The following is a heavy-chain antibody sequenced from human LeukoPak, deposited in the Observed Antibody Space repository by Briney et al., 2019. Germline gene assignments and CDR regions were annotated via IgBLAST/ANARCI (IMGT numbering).Heavy chain of an antibody. CDR1: GGSISSYY. V-gene: IGHV4-59*01. Sequence: PSETLSLTCTVSGGSISSYYWSWIRQPPGKGLAWIGYIYYSGSTNYNPSLKSRVTISVDTSKNQFSLKLSSVTAADTAVYYCAHYYDSSGYYPNAFDIWGQGTMVTVSS. D-gene: IGHD3-22*01. CDR2: IYYSGST. CDR3: AHYYDSSGYYPNAFDI. J-gene: IGHJ3*02.